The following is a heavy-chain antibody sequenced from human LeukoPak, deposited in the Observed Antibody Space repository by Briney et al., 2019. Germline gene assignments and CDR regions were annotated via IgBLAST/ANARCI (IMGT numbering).Heavy chain of an antibody. J-gene: IGHJ4*02. CDR1: GYTFTSYY. CDR2: INPSGGST. D-gene: IGHD3-22*01. CDR3: ARASWGSRGYYYPFDY. Sequence: ASVKVSCKASGYTFTSYYMHWVRQAPGQGLEWMGIINPSGGSTSYAQKFQGRVTMTRDTSTSTVYMELSSLRSEDTAVYYCARASWGSRGYYYPFDYWGQGTLVTVSS. V-gene: IGHV1-46*01.